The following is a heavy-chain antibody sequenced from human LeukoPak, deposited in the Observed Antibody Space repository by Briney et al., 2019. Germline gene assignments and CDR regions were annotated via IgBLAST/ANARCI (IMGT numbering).Heavy chain of an antibody. CDR3: ARSGYSYGFDY. D-gene: IGHD5-18*01. CDR1: GFTFSSYG. J-gene: IGHJ4*02. V-gene: IGHV3-30*03. Sequence: GGSLRLSCAASGFTFSSYGMHWVRQAPGKGLEWVAVISYDGSNKYYADSVKGRFTISRDNSKNTLYLQMNSLRAEDTAAYYCARSGYSYGFDYWGQGTLVTVSS. CDR2: ISYDGSNK.